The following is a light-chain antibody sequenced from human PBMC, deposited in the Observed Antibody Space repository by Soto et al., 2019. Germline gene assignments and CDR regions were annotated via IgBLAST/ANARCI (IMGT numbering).Light chain of an antibody. Sequence: DIQMTQSPSTLSASVGDTVTVTCRASQSVSGWLAWYQQTQGEAPKILIYDASALQRGVPSRFSGSGSGTKFTLTIARLQPDDFATYYCQQYETFSGTFGPGTKVDIK. CDR2: DAS. V-gene: IGKV1-5*01. CDR1: QSVSGW. CDR3: QQYETFSGT. J-gene: IGKJ1*01.